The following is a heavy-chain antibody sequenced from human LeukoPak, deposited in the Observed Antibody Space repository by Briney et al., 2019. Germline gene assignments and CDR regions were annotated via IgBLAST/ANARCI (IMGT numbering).Heavy chain of an antibody. V-gene: IGHV5-51*01. D-gene: IGHD2-15*01. CDR2: IYPADSDI. CDR3: ARQEYCSGGSCNTWFDP. Sequence: GESLKISCKGSGYSITSYWIARVRQMPGKGLEWMGMIYPADSDIRYSPSFQGQVTISADKSISTAYLQWSSLKASDTAMYYCARQEYCSGGSCNTWFDPWGQGTLVTVSS. CDR1: GYSITSYW. J-gene: IGHJ5*02.